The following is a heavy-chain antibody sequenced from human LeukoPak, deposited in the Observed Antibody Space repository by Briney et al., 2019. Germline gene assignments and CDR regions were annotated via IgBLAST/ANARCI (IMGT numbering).Heavy chain of an antibody. Sequence: SETLSLTCAVYGGSFSGYYWSWIRQPPGKGLEWIGEINHSGSTNYNPSLKSRVTISVDTSKNQLSLKVSSVTAADTAVYFCASNGYYCIDVWGKGTTVTVSS. CDR1: GGSFSGYY. D-gene: IGHD2-8*01. J-gene: IGHJ6*03. CDR2: INHSGST. V-gene: IGHV4-34*01. CDR3: ASNGYYCIDV.